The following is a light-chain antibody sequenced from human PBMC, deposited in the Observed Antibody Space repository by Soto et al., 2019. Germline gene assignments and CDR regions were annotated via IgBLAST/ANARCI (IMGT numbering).Light chain of an antibody. Sequence: EIVLTQSPGTLSLSPGERATLSCRASQSLSSSYLAWYQQTPGQAPRLLIYAASSRATGIPDRFSGSGSGPDFTLTISRLEPEDFAVYYCQQYGTSPRYTFGQGTRLEIK. J-gene: IGKJ2*01. V-gene: IGKV3-20*01. CDR3: QQYGTSPRYT. CDR2: AAS. CDR1: QSLSSSY.